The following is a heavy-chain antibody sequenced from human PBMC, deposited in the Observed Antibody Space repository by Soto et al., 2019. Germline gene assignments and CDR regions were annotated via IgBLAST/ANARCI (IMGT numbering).Heavy chain of an antibody. D-gene: IGHD3-16*01. V-gene: IGHV4-61*01. CDR3: ARSPYDYVWGKTGLDDY. CDR1: GGSVSSGSYY. J-gene: IGHJ4*02. CDR2: IYYGGST. Sequence: SETLSLTCTVSGGSVSSGSYYWSWIRQPPGKGLEWIGYIYYGGSTNYNPSLKSRVTISVDTSKNQFSLKLSSVTAADTAVYYCARSPYDYVWGKTGLDDYWGQGTLVTVSS.